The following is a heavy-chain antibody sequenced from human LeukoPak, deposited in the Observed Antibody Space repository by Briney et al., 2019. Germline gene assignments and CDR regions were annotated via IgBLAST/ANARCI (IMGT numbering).Heavy chain of an antibody. J-gene: IGHJ3*02. CDR3: ARRGYYYDSRRVAFDI. D-gene: IGHD3-22*01. V-gene: IGHV4-34*01. Sequence: PSETLSLTCAVYGGSFSGYYWSWIRQPPGKGLEWIGEINHSGSTNCNPSLKSRVTISVDTSKNQFSLKLSSVTAADTAVYYCARRGYYYDSRRVAFDIWGQGTMVTVSS. CDR2: INHSGST. CDR1: GGSFSGYY.